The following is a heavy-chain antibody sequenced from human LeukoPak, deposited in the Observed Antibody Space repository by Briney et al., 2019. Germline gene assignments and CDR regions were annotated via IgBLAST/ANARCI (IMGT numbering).Heavy chain of an antibody. Sequence: GGSLRLSCAASGFTFDGYTMNWVRQAPGKGLEWVASISSTSDYIYYADSVRGRFTVSRENAKNSLSLQMNTLRAEDTATYYCARAEASVTAFDFWGQGSLVTVSS. CDR1: GFTFDGYT. CDR2: ISSTSDYI. V-gene: IGHV3-21*01. CDR3: ARAEASVTAFDF. J-gene: IGHJ4*02. D-gene: IGHD2-21*02.